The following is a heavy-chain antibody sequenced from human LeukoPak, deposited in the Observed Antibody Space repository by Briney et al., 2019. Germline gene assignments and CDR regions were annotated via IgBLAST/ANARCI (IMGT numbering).Heavy chain of an antibody. CDR3: ARERDAFDI. V-gene: IGHV1-2*02. Sequence: ASEKVSCKASGHTFTGYYMHWVRQAPGQGLEWMGWINANSGDTNYAQKFQGRVTMTRDTSISTAYMELSRLRSDDTAVYYCARERDAFDIWGQGTMVTVSS. CDR2: INANSGDT. CDR1: GHTFTGYY. J-gene: IGHJ3*02.